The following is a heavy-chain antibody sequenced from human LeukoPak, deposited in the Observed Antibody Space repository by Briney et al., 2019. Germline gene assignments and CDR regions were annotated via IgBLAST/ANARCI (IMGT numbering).Heavy chain of an antibody. Sequence: GVSLKISCKGSGYSFTSYWIGWVRQMPGKGLEWMGIIYPGDSDTRYSPSFQGQVTISADKSISTAYLQWSSLKASDTAMYYCASPYCSGGSCYFSWGQGTLVTVSS. J-gene: IGHJ4*02. CDR3: ASPYCSGGSCYFS. V-gene: IGHV5-51*01. CDR1: GYSFTSYW. CDR2: IYPGDSDT. D-gene: IGHD2-15*01.